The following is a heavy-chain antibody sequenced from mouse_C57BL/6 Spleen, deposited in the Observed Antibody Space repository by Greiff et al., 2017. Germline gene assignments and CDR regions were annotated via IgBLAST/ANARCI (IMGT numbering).Heavy chain of an antibody. V-gene: IGHV1-81*01. CDR2: IYPRSGNT. Sequence: QVQLQQSGAELARPGASVKLSCKASGYTFTSYGISWVKQRTGQGLEWIGEIYPRSGNTYYNETFKGKATLTAEKSSSTAYMELRSLTSEDSAVYVCARWVSYFAMDYWGQGTSVTVSS. CDR1: GYTFTSYG. CDR3: ARWVSYFAMDY. D-gene: IGHD2-2*01. J-gene: IGHJ4*01.